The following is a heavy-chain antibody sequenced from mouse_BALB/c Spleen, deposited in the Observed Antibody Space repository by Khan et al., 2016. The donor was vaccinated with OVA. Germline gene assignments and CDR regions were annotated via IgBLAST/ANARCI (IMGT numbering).Heavy chain of an antibody. Sequence: EVEPVESGGDLVKPGGSLKLSCAASGFTFSTYGMSWVRQTPDKRLEWVATISSGGSYTYYRDSVKGRFTISRDNAKNTLYLQMSSLKSEDTAMYYCARLAYYYNSEGFAYWGQGTLVTVSA. CDR2: ISSGGSYT. J-gene: IGHJ3*01. D-gene: IGHD1-1*02. CDR1: GFTFSTYG. CDR3: ARLAYYYNSEGFAY. V-gene: IGHV5-6*01.